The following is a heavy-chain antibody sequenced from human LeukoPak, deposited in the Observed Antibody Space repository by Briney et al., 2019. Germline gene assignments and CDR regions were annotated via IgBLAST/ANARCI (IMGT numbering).Heavy chain of an antibody. CDR2: IDHSGST. CDR1: GYSISSGYY. Sequence: SETLSLTCSVSGYSISSGYYWGWIRQPPGQGLEWIGSIDHSGSTYYNPSLKSRVTISVDTSKNQFSLKLSSVTAADTAVYYCARGGITGTLGLGYWGQGTLVTVSS. D-gene: IGHD1-20*01. J-gene: IGHJ4*02. CDR3: ARGGITGTLGLGY. V-gene: IGHV4-38-2*02.